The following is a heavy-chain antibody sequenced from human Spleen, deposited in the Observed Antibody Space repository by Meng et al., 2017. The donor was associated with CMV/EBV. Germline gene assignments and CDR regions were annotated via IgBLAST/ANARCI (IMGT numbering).Heavy chain of an antibody. Sequence: QGKRQECGAGLLKPSETLSLTCAVYGGSFSGYYWSWIRQPPGKGLEWIGEINHSGSTNYNPSLKSRVTISVDTSKNQFSLKLSSVTAADTAVYYCARGPQFGWYWGQGTLVTVSS. V-gene: IGHV4-34*01. D-gene: IGHD3-10*01. J-gene: IGHJ4*02. CDR1: GGSFSGYY. CDR2: INHSGST. CDR3: ARGPQFGWY.